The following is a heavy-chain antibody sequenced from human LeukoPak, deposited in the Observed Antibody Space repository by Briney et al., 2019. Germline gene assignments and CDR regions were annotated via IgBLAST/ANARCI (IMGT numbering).Heavy chain of an antibody. Sequence: GGSLRLSCAASGFTVSSYYMNWVRQAPGKGLEWVSVIYSGGSTYYADSVKGRFTISRDTSKNTLYLQMNSLRAEDTAVYYCARDLVGSGLYFDYWGQGTLVTVSS. D-gene: IGHD1-26*01. CDR2: IYSGGST. V-gene: IGHV3-66*01. J-gene: IGHJ4*02. CDR3: ARDLVGSGLYFDY. CDR1: GFTVSSYY.